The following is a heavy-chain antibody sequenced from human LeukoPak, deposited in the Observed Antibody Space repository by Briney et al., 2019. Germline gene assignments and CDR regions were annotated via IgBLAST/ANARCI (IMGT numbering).Heavy chain of an antibody. CDR3: VRHGVMGDSFDI. V-gene: IGHV3-53*01. D-gene: IGHD2-8*01. Sequence: PGGSLRLSCAVSGFIVNGDSMSWVRQTPGKGLEWVSTIHSGGFRYYADHVKGRFTISRDNSKNTLYIQVDNVRVEDTAAYFCVRHGVMGDSFDIWGQGIKVTVSS. J-gene: IGHJ3*02. CDR2: IHSGGFR. CDR1: GFIVNGDS.